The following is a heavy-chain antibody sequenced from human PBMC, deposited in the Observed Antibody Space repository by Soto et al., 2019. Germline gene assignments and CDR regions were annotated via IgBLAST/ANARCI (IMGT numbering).Heavy chain of an antibody. CDR3: AKDRSIGATIYDY. J-gene: IGHJ4*02. V-gene: IGHV3-9*01. D-gene: IGHD5-12*01. CDR2: ISWNTGTI. Sequence: EVQLVESGGGLVQPGRSLRLSCAASGFTFDDYAMHWVRHAPGKGLEWVSYISWNTGTIGYADSVKGRFTISRDNAKNSLYLQMNSLRAEDTALYYCAKDRSIGATIYDYWGQGALVTVSS. CDR1: GFTFDDYA.